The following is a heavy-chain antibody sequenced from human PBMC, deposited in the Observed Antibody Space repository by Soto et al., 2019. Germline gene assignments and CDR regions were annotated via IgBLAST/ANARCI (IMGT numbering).Heavy chain of an antibody. Sequence: QVQLVQSGAEVKKPGASVKVSCKASGYTFTSYDINWVRQATGQGLEWMGWMNPNSGNTGYAQKFQCVARLTSNTSLSTAYMDLSRLRSDDTAVDYCPRRVLCSSSPFRSHDAGMDVWGQGTTVTGSS. D-gene: IGHD6-6*01. CDR1: GYTFTSYD. V-gene: IGHV1-8*01. CDR3: PRRVLCSSSPFRSHDAGMDV. CDR2: MNPNSGNT. J-gene: IGHJ6*02.